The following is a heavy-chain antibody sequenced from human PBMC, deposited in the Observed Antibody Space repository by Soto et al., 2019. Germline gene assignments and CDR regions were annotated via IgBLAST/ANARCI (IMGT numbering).Heavy chain of an antibody. CDR3: ARIPGYSSGWGHYYYGMDV. CDR1: GDSVSSNSAA. Sequence: SQTLSLTCAISGDSVSSNSAAWNWIRQSPSRGLEWLGRTYYRSKWYNDYAVSVKSRITINPDTSKNQFSLQLNSVTPEDTAVYYCARIPGYSSGWGHYYYGMDVWGQGTTVTVSS. D-gene: IGHD6-19*01. CDR2: TYYRSKWYN. V-gene: IGHV6-1*01. J-gene: IGHJ6*02.